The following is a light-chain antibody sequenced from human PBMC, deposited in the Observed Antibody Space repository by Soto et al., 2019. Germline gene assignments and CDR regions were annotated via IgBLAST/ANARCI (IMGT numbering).Light chain of an antibody. V-gene: IGLV2-23*01. J-gene: IGLJ1*01. CDR3: CSYAGGRTYV. CDR1: SSDVGSYDL. CDR2: EGS. Sequence: QSVLTQPASVSGSPGQSIVISCTGSSSDVGSYDLVSWYQDHPGKAPKVVIFEGSKRPSGVSNRFSGSKSGNTASLTISGLQAEDEADYYCCSYAGGRTYVFGSGTKLTVL.